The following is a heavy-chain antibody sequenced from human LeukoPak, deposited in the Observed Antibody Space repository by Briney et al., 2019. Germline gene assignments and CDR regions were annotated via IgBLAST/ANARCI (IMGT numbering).Heavy chain of an antibody. V-gene: IGHV3-21*01. J-gene: IGHJ3*02. CDR3: ARVGGGGYNYEAFDI. CDR1: GFTFSSYS. D-gene: IGHD5-24*01. Sequence: GGSLRLSCAASGFTFSSYSMNWVRQAPGKGLEWVPSISSSSSYIYYADSVKGRFTISRDSAKNSLYLQMNSLRAEDTAVYYCARVGGGGYNYEAFDIWGQGTMVTVSS. CDR2: ISSSSSYI.